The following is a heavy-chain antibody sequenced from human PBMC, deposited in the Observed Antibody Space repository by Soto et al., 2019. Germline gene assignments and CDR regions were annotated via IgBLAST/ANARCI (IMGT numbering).Heavy chain of an antibody. CDR1: GFTFRSYP. CDR2: VSYDGITK. J-gene: IGHJ4*02. D-gene: IGHD3-3*01. CDR3: TKEGLFWSGSFDS. V-gene: IGHV3-30-3*02. Sequence: PWGSLRLSCAASGFTFRSYPMHWVRQAPGKGLEWVAIVSYDGITKYADSVKGRFTISRDNSNNTLFLQMNSLRTEDTAVYYCTKEGLFWSGSFDSWGQGTLVTVSS.